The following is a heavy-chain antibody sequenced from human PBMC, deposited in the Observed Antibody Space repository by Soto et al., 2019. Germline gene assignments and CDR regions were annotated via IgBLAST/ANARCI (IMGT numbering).Heavy chain of an antibody. CDR2: YSGFT. CDR3: GRDFGDYSFFFDY. D-gene: IGHD4-17*01. J-gene: IGHJ4*02. Sequence: PSETLSLTCTVSGGSITTYQWSWIRQPPGKGLEWIGGYSGFTNYNPSLESRATISVDHSKNQFFLTLRSVTAADTAVYFFGRDFGDYSFFFDYWGQGALVTVSS. CDR1: GGSITTYQ. V-gene: IGHV4-59*01.